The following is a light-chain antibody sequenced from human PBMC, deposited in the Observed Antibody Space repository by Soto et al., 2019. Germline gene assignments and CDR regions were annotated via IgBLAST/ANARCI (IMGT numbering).Light chain of an antibody. Sequence: PVERVPVSCRARHAVSSSSLTWCQQKPGQAPGLLIYGASTRATAIPARFSGSGSGTDFTLTVSSLQPEDFAVYSCQHDYNWLTFGGATKVDI. CDR2: GAS. V-gene: IGKV3D-7*01. J-gene: IGKJ4*01. CDR1: HAVSSSS. CDR3: QHDYNWLT.